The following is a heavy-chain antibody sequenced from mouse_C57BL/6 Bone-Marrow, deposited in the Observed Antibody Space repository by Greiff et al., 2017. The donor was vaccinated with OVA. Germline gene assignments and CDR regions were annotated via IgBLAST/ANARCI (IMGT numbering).Heavy chain of an antibody. V-gene: IGHV1-55*01. Sequence: VQLQQPGAELVKPGASVKMSCKASGYTFTSYWITWVKQRPGQGLEWIGDIYPGSGSTNYNEKFKSKATLTVDTSSSTAYMQLSSLTSEDSAVYYCANVYDYVGYYFDYWGQGTTLTVSS. J-gene: IGHJ2*01. D-gene: IGHD2-4*01. CDR2: IYPGSGST. CDR1: GYTFTSYW. CDR3: ANVYDYVGYYFDY.